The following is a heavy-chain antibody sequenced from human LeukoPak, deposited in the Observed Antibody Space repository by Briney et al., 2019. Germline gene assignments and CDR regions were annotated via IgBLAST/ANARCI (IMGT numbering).Heavy chain of an antibody. D-gene: IGHD2-2*02. CDR2: MNPNNGNT. J-gene: IGHJ5*02. V-gene: IGHV1-8*01. CDR1: GFTFTSYD. Sequence: ASMKVSCKASGFTFTSYDINWVRQASGQGLEWMGWMNPNNGNTGYAQKFQGRVTMTRDTSINTAYMELRGLRSEDTAVYYCVRDGEGAAISVNYWFDPWGQGTLVTVSS. CDR3: VRDGEGAAISVNYWFDP.